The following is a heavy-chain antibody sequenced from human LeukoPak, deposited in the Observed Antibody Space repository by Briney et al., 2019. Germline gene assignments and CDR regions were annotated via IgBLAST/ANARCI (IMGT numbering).Heavy chain of an antibody. D-gene: IGHD4-23*01. CDR3: ARNSPYYYYMDV. CDR2: ISAYNGNT. V-gene: IGHV1-18*01. J-gene: IGHJ6*03. CDR1: GYTFTSYG. Sequence: ASVKVSCKASGYTFTSYGISWVRQAPGQGLEWMRWISAYNGNTNYAQKLQGRVTMTTDTSTSTAYMELRSLRSDDTAVYYCARNSPYYYYMDVWGKGTTVTVSS.